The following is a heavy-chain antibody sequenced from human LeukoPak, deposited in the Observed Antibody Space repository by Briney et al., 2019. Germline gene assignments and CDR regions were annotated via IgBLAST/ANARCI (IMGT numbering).Heavy chain of an antibody. D-gene: IGHD4-17*01. J-gene: IGHJ4*02. CDR3: ARDRYGDYDFDY. CDR1: GFTFTTYW. V-gene: IGHV3-7*01. CDR2: INQDGTEK. Sequence: GESLRLSCAASGFTFTTYWMSWVRQLPGKGLEWVANINQDGTEKYYVDSVKGRFTISRDNANNSLYLQMNSLRAEDTAVYYCARDRYGDYDFDYWGQGTLVTVSS.